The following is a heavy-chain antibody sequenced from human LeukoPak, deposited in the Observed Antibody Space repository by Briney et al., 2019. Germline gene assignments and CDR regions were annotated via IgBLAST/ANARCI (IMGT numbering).Heavy chain of an antibody. CDR1: GYTFSGYY. CDR2: INPNSGGT. Sequence: AASVKVSCKASGYTFSGYYMHWVRQAPGQGLEWMGRINPNSGGTNYAQKFQGRVTMTRDTSISTAYMELSRLRSDDTAVYYCARLGIAAAGTDYWGQGTLVTVSS. CDR3: ARLGIAAAGTDY. D-gene: IGHD6-13*01. J-gene: IGHJ4*02. V-gene: IGHV1-2*06.